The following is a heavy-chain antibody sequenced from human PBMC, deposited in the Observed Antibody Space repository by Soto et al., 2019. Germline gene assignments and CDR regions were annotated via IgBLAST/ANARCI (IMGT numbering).Heavy chain of an antibody. Sequence: GGSLRLSCVASGFFFRDFGMHWVRQAPGKGLEWVSVIWYDGSNTYQGESVKGRFTMSRDTSKNQFSLKLSSVTAADTAVYYCARDVRIRFWGPNWFDPWGQGTLVTVSS. CDR3: ARDVRIRFWGPNWFDP. J-gene: IGHJ5*02. V-gene: IGHV3-33*01. D-gene: IGHD3-3*01. CDR2: IWYDGSNT. CDR1: GFFFRDFG.